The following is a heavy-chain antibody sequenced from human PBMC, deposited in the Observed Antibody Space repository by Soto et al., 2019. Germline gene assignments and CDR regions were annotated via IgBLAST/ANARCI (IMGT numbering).Heavy chain of an antibody. CDR3: ARGDCSAAGCYIHYYYGMDV. CDR2: IDRSGGTS. V-gene: IGHV3-23*01. J-gene: IGHJ6*02. D-gene: IGHD2-2*02. CDR1: GFTFSNYG. Sequence: PGGSLRLSCRASGFTFSNYGMSWVRQAPGKGLEWVSAIDRSGGTSYYADSVKGRFTISRDNAKNTLYLQMNSLRADDTALYYCARGDCSAAGCYIHYYYGMDVWGQGTTVTVSS.